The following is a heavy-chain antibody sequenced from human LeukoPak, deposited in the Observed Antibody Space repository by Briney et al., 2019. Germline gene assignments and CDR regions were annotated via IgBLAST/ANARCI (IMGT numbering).Heavy chain of an antibody. V-gene: IGHV4-30-4*01. Sequence: SQALSLTCTVSGGSISSGDYYWSWMRQPPGKGLEWIGYIYYSGSTYYNSSLKSRVTISVDTSKNQFSLKLSSVTAADTAVYYCARDKVTFGGVIVDYWGQGTLVTVSS. CDR1: GGSISSGDYY. D-gene: IGHD3-16*02. J-gene: IGHJ4*02. CDR2: IYYSGST. CDR3: ARDKVTFGGVIVDY.